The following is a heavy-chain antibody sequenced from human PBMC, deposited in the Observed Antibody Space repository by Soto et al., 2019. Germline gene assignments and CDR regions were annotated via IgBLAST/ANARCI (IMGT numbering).Heavy chain of an antibody. CDR1: GGSVSSYY. J-gene: IGHJ3*01. CDR2: IYYSGST. CDR3: SRYDGRAFDV. V-gene: IGHV4-59*02. D-gene: IGHD1-1*01. Sequence: QVQLQESGPGLVRPSETLSLTCNVSGGSVSSYYWNWIRQPPGKGLEWIGEIYYSGSTIYNPSLKSRVTISVDTSKNQFSLKLTSVTAADTAVYYCSRYDGRAFDVWGQGTMVAVSS.